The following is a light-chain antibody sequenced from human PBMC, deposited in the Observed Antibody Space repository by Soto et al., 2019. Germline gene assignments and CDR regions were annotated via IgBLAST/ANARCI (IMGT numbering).Light chain of an antibody. V-gene: IGLV2-8*01. J-gene: IGLJ1*01. CDR1: SSDVGGYNY. CDR3: SSHAAINV. Sequence: QSALTQPPSASGSPGQSVTISCTGSSSDVGGYNYVSWYQHHPGKAPKLIIYEVDKRSSGVPDRFSGSKSGNTVSLTVSGLQAEDEADYYCSSHAAINVFGTGTKLTVL. CDR2: EVD.